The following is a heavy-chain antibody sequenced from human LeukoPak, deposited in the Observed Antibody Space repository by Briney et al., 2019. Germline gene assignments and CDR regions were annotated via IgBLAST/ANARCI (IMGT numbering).Heavy chain of an antibody. V-gene: IGHV3-43D*04. J-gene: IGHJ4*02. CDR2: ISWDGGST. D-gene: IGHD3-3*01. CDR1: GFTFDDYA. Sequence: PGGSLRLSCAASGFTFDDYAMHWVRQAPGKGLEWVSLISWDGGSTYYADSVKGRFTISRDNSKNSPYLQMNSLRAEDTALYYCAKDNHFLAPGNYFDYWGQGTLVTVSS. CDR3: AKDNHFLAPGNYFDY.